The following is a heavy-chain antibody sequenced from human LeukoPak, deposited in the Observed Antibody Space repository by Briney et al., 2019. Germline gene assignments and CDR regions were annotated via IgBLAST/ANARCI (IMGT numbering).Heavy chain of an antibody. CDR3: AREEVDYGATFAH. Sequence: GASVKVSCKASGYTFTGYYMHWVRQAPGQGLEWMGWINPNSGGTNYAQKFQGRVTMTRDTSISTAYMELSRLRSDDTAVYYCAREEVDYGATFAHWGQGTLVTVSS. CDR1: GYTFTGYY. J-gene: IGHJ4*02. CDR2: INPNSGGT. D-gene: IGHD4-17*01. V-gene: IGHV1-2*02.